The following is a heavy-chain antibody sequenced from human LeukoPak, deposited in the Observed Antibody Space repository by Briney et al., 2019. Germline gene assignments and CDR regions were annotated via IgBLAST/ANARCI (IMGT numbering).Heavy chain of an antibody. D-gene: IGHD5-18*01. CDR3: ARGGNRWIQLWLSNWFDP. Sequence: GGSLRLSCAASGFTFSTFAMIWVRQGPGKGLGWVSAISGSVGSTHYADSVKGRFTISRDNSKNTLYLQMNSLRAEDTAVYYCARGGNRWIQLWLSNWFDPWGQGTLVTVSS. V-gene: IGHV3-23*01. CDR1: GFTFSTFA. CDR2: ISGSVGST. J-gene: IGHJ5*02.